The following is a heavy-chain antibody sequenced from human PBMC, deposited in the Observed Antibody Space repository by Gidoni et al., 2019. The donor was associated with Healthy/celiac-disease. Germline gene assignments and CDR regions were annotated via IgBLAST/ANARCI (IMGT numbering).Heavy chain of an antibody. V-gene: IGHV3-30*18. J-gene: IGHJ4*02. CDR2: IAYDGSNK. Sequence: QVQLLESGGGVVQPGRSLSPPCAASGLTFGSYGMHWVRQAPGKGLEWVAVIAYDGSNKYYADSVKGRFTISRDNSKNTLYLQMNSLRAEDTAVYYCAKDSGAYCGGDCYSYFDYWGQGTLVTVSS. CDR3: AKDSGAYCGGDCYSYFDY. D-gene: IGHD2-21*02. CDR1: GLTFGSYG.